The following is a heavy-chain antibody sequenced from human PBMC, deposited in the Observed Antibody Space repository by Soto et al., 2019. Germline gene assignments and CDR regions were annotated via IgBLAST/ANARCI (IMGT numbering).Heavy chain of an antibody. V-gene: IGHV4-30-4*02. CDR3: ARSYYYGSGSYNFDY. D-gene: IGHD3-10*01. CDR1: GGSISSGDYY. CDR2: IYYSGST. J-gene: IGHJ4*02. Sequence: SETLSLTCTVSGGSISSGDYYWSWIRQPPGKGLEWIGYIYYSGSTYYNPSLKSRVTISVDTSKNQFSLKLSSVTAADTAVYYCARSYYYGSGSYNFDYWGEGTLVTV.